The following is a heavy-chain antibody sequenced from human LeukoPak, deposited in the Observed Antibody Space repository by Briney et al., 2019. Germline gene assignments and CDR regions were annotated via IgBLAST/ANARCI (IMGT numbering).Heavy chain of an antibody. CDR2: IYHSGST. CDR1: GGSFSGYY. J-gene: IGHJ5*02. D-gene: IGHD2-2*01. V-gene: IGHV4-38-2*01. Sequence: PSETLSLTCAVYGGSFSGYYWGWIRQPPGKGLEWIGSIYHSGSTYYNPSLKSRVTISVDTSKNQFSLKPSSVTAADTAVYYCARGCSSTSCRRGWFDPWGQGTLVTVSS. CDR3: ARGCSSTSCRRGWFDP.